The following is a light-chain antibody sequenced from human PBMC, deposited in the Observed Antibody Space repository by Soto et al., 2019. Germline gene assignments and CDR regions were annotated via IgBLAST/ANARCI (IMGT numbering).Light chain of an antibody. V-gene: IGKV3-15*01. J-gene: IGKJ4*01. CDR3: QQYDNLLT. Sequence: EIVMTQSPATLSVSPGDGATLSCRASQSISSHLGWYQQKPGQAPRLLIYAASIRATGVPDRFSGSGSGAEFTLTISSLQSEDFAVYYCQQYDNLLTFGGGTKVEIK. CDR2: AAS. CDR1: QSISSH.